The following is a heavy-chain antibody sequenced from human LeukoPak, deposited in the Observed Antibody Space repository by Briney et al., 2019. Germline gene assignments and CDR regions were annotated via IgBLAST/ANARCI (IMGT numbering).Heavy chain of an antibody. D-gene: IGHD1-26*01. Sequence: SETLSLTCTVSGGSISGYYWGWIRQPPGKGLEWIGSIYHSGSTYYNPSLKSRVTISVDTSKNQFSLKLSSVTAADTAVYYCARRSVGFDYWGQGTLVTVSS. J-gene: IGHJ4*02. V-gene: IGHV4-38-2*02. CDR3: ARRSVGFDY. CDR2: IYHSGST. CDR1: GGSISGYY.